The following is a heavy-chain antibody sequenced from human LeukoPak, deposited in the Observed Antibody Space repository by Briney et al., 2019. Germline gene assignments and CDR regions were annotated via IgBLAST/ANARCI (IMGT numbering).Heavy chain of an antibody. CDR1: GGSISSSSYY. CDR3: AGYCTNGVCYG. J-gene: IGHJ4*02. CDR2: IYYSGST. V-gene: IGHV4-39*01. D-gene: IGHD2-8*01. Sequence: SETLSLTCTVSGGSISSSSYYWGWIRQPPGKGLEWIGSIYYSGSTYYNPSLKSRVTISVDTSKNQFSLKLSSVTAADTAVYYCAGYCTNGVCYGWGQGTLVTVSS.